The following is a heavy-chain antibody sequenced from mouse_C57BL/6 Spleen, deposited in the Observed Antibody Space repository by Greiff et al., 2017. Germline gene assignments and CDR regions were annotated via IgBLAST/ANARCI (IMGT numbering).Heavy chain of an antibody. CDR2: INPNNGGP. D-gene: IGHD2-4*01. CDR1: GYTFTDYY. V-gene: IGHV1-26*01. J-gene: IGHJ4*01. Sequence: SVPELVKPGASVKISCKASGYTFTDYYMNWVKQSHGKSLEWIGDINPNNGGPSYNQKFKGKATLTLDKSSCTAYMELRSITPEASAVYFCSSAYDYASDYYAMDYWGQGTSVTVSS. CDR3: SSAYDYASDYYAMDY.